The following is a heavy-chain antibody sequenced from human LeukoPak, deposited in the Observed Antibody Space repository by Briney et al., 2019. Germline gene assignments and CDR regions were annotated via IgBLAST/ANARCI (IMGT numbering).Heavy chain of an antibody. CDR2: ITPIFGTA. CDR3: AREGTTMKVEAFHV. Sequence: SVKVSCKTSGGTFSTYAFSWLRQAPGQGLEWMGGITPIFGTANYAQKFQGRVTITSDISTSTAYMELSSLTSDDTAVYYCAREGTTMKVEAFHVWGQGTRVTVAS. CDR1: GGTFSTYA. J-gene: IGHJ3*01. V-gene: IGHV1-69*06. D-gene: IGHD3-22*01.